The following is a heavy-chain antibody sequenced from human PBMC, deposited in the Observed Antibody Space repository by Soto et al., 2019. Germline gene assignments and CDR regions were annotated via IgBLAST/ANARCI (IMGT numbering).Heavy chain of an antibody. J-gene: IGHJ3*02. CDR2: IYYSGST. D-gene: IGHD6-19*01. CDR1: GGSISRYS. CDR3: ARGSFAPTSSDQDPFDM. V-gene: IGHV4-59*01. Sequence: SETLSLTCTVSGGSISRYSRNWIRQPPGKGLEWIGYIYYSGSTNYNPSLKSRVTISVDTSKNQFSLKLSSLTAADTAVYYCARGSFAPTSSDQDPFDMWGQGTMVTVSS.